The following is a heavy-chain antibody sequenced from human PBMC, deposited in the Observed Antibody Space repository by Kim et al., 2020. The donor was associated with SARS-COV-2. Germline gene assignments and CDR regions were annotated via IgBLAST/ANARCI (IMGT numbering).Heavy chain of an antibody. D-gene: IGHD2-2*02. Sequence: GGSLRLSCAASGFTFSSYDMIWVRQAPGKGLEWVADISNDGSNIYYADSVKGRFTISRDNSKNTLYLQMNSLRAEDTAVYYCASEIAACNNNSSYTVWA. CDR3: ASEIAACNNNSSYTV. CDR1: GFTFSSYD. J-gene: IGHJ3*01. CDR2: ISNDGSNI. V-gene: IGHV3-30-3*01.